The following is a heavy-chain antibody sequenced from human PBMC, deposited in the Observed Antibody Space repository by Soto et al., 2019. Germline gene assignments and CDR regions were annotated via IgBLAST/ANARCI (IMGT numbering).Heavy chain of an antibody. Sequence: GGSLRLSCEVSGFTVTTNYMSWVRQAPGKGLEWVSSISSSSSYIYYADSVKGRFTISRDNAKNSLYLQMNSLRAEDTAVYYCARDLALPYSSSWRNHYGMDVWGQGTTVTVSS. CDR3: ARDLALPYSSSWRNHYGMDV. CDR1: GFTVTTNY. D-gene: IGHD6-13*01. J-gene: IGHJ6*02. CDR2: ISSSSSYI. V-gene: IGHV3-21*01.